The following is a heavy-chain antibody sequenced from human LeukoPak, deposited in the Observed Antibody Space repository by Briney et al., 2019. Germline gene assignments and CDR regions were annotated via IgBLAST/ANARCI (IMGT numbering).Heavy chain of an antibody. D-gene: IGHD3-10*01. J-gene: IGHJ2*01. CDR3: ARKEIGSGDNWYFDL. CDR1: GGSISSYY. CDR2: IYYSGST. Sequence: SETLSLTCTVSGGSISSYYWSWIRQPPGKGLEWIGSIYYSGSTYYNPSLKSRVTISVDTSKNQFSLKLSSVTAADTAVYYCARKEIGSGDNWYFDLWGRGTLVTVSS. V-gene: IGHV4-59*05.